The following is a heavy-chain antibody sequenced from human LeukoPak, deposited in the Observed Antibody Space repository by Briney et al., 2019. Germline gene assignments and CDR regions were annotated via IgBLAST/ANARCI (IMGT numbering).Heavy chain of an antibody. D-gene: IGHD3-3*01. CDR1: GGSFSGYY. CDR3: ARVKNVLRLNAFDI. Sequence: PLETLSLTCAVYGGSFSGYYWSWIRQPPGKGLEWIGEINHSGSTNYNPSLKSRVTISVDTSKNQFSLKLSSVAAADTAVYYCARVKNVLRLNAFDIWGQGTMVTVSS. J-gene: IGHJ3*02. V-gene: IGHV4-34*01. CDR2: INHSGST.